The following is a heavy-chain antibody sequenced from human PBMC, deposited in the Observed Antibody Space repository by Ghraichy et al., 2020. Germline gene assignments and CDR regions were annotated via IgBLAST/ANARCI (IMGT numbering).Heavy chain of an antibody. CDR1: DSSFPNMW. J-gene: IGHJ3*01. CDR2: IKKTVDGGST. CDR3: TTDGTDSIDV. D-gene: IGHD1-26*01. V-gene: IGHV3-15*07. Sequence: GESLNISCAASDSSFPNMWMNWVRQFPGKGLEWVGRIKKTVDGGSTDYAAPVKGRFTISRDDSKKMLYLQMNRVKAEDTALYYCTTDGTDSIDVWGQGTLVTVSS.